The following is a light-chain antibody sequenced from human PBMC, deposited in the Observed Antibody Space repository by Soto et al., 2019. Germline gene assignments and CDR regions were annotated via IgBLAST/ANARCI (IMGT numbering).Light chain of an antibody. V-gene: IGLV2-8*01. Sequence: QFALTKPPSASGSPGHSATISCPETSSDVGGYNYVSWYQQYPGKPPKLMIYDVNRRPSGVPDRFSGSKSGNTASLTVSGLQAEDEADYYCSSYAASNNVIFGGGTKLTVL. J-gene: IGLJ2*01. CDR2: DVN. CDR1: SSDVGGYNY. CDR3: SSYAASNNVI.